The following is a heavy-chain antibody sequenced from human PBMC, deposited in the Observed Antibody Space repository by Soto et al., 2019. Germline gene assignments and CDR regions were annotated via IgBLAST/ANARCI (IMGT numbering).Heavy chain of an antibody. CDR2: ISSSSSTI. V-gene: IGHV3-48*01. CDR1: GFTFSSYS. Sequence: GGSLRLSCAASGFTFSSYSMNWVRQAPGKGLEWVSYISSSSSTIYYADSVKGRFTISRDNAKNTVDLQMNSLRVDDTAVYYCGTSSRKDYHFAMDVWAQGTAVTVSS. CDR3: GTSSRKDYHFAMDV. J-gene: IGHJ6*02. D-gene: IGHD6-6*01.